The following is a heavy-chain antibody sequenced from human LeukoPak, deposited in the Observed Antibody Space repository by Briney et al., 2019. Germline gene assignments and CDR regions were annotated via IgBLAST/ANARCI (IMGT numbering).Heavy chain of an antibody. CDR3: ARGGWFGEILSDY. J-gene: IGHJ4*02. V-gene: IGHV4-30-2*01. CDR1: GGSISSGGYS. Sequence: SETLSLTCSVSGGSISSGGYSWSWIRQPPGKGLEWIGYIYHSGSTYYNPSLKSRVTISVDRSKNQFSLKLNSVTAADTAVYYCARGGWFGEILSDYWGQGTLVTVSS. CDR2: IYHSGST. D-gene: IGHD3-10*01.